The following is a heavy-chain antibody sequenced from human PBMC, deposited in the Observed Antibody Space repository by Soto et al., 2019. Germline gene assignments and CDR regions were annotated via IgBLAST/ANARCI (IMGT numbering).Heavy chain of an antibody. V-gene: IGHV3-15*01. CDR1: GFTFSTTW. Sequence: EAQLVESGGGFVKPGESLRISCSASGFTFSTTWMNWVRQAPGKELEWDGRIKSKTDGGATDYAAAVRGRFSISRNDSENPLSLQMNRLKTEHTAVHYCTADLQSSAGRFDPWVQGTLVTVSS. D-gene: IGHD4-4*01. J-gene: IGHJ5*02. CDR2: IKSKTDGGAT. CDR3: TADLQSSAGRFDP.